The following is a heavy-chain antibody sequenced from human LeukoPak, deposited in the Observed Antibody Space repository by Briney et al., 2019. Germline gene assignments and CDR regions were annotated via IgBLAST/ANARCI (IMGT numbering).Heavy chain of an antibody. J-gene: IGHJ4*02. CDR2: ISSSGSTI. CDR3: ARSYYYDSSGYYYEGGGWLDY. CDR1: GLTFSSYE. V-gene: IGHV3-48*03. D-gene: IGHD3-22*01. Sequence: GGSLRLSCAASGLTFSSYEMNWVRQAPGKGLEWVSYISSSGSTIYYADSVKGRFTISRDNAKNSLYLQMNSLRAEDTAVYYCARSYYYDSSGYYYEGGGWLDYWGQGTLVTVSS.